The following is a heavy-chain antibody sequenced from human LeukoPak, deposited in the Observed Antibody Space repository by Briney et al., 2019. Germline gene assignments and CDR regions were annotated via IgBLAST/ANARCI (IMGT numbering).Heavy chain of an antibody. J-gene: IGHJ4*02. Sequence: GGSLRLSCAASGFTFSSYAMSWVRQAPGRGLEWVSAISGSGGSTSYADSVKGRFTISRDNAKNTLYLQMNSLRAEDTAVYYCARGGGRLDFDYWGQGTLVTVSS. CDR2: ISGSGGST. CDR1: GFTFSSYA. V-gene: IGHV3-23*01. D-gene: IGHD1-1*01. CDR3: ARGGGRLDFDY.